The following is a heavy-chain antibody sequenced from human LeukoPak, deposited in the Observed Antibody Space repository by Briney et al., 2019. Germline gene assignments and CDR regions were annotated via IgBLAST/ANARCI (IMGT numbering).Heavy chain of an antibody. J-gene: IGHJ3*02. CDR2: IHYSGDT. CDR1: GGSISSGVYY. V-gene: IGHV4-31*03. D-gene: IGHD1-26*01. CDR3: ASGSYIGVYFGAFDI. Sequence: PSETLSLTCSVSGGSISSGVYYWNWIRQHPGKSLEWIGYIHYSGDTFYNPSLKSRVTISVDTSKNQFSLKLTSVTAADTAVYYCASGSYIGVYFGAFDIWGQGPLVTVSS.